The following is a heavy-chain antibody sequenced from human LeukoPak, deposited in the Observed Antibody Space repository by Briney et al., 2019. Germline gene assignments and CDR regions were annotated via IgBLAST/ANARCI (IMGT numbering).Heavy chain of an antibody. CDR2: INSDGSGT. D-gene: IGHD5-12*01. V-gene: IGHV3-74*01. CDR1: GFTFSTYW. J-gene: IGHJ3*02. CDR3: GSVPVATRLRNAFDI. Sequence: GGSLRLSCAASGFTFSTYWMHWVRQAPGKGLVWVSRINSDGSGTNYADSVKGRFTISRDNAKNTLYLQMNSLRAEDTGVYYCGSVPVATRLRNAFDIWGQGTMVTVSS.